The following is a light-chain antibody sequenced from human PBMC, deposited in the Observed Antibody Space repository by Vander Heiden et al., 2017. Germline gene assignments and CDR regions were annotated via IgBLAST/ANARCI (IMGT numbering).Light chain of an antibody. CDR1: QSVSSSY. J-gene: IGKJ1*01. CDR3: QQEGSSPET. V-gene: IGKV3-20*01. Sequence: EIVLTQSPGSLSLAPGERATLSCRASQSVSSSYLAWYQQKPGQAPRLLIYGASSSATGIPDRFSGSGSVTDFTLTISRLEPEDLAVYYCQQEGSSPETFGQGTNVELK. CDR2: GAS.